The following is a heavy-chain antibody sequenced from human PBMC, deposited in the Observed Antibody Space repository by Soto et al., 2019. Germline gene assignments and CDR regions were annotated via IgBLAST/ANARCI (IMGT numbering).Heavy chain of an antibody. Sequence: QPGGSLRLSCAASGFTFSAYGTHWVRQTTGKGLEGVSAIGAADDPYYLGSVKGRFTISRENSKNSLYLQMNSLRAEDTAVYYCARAYSGRLPRRADYYFAMEIWGQVTTHAVST. CDR3: ARAYSGRLPRRADYYFAMEI. CDR2: IGAADDP. V-gene: IGHV3-13*05. J-gene: IGHJ6*01. D-gene: IGHD2-15*01. CDR1: GFTFSAYG.